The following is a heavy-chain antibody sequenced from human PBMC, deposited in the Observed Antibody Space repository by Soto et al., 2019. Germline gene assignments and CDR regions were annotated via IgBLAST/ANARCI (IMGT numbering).Heavy chain of an antibody. Sequence: PGGSLRLSCAASGFTFSSYAMSWVRQAPGKGLEWVSAISGSGGSTYYADSAKGRFIISRDNPKNSLYLQLHSLRPDDTAVYYCAKDAYNAAFDVWGQGTMVTVSS. V-gene: IGHV3-23*01. CDR3: AKDAYNAAFDV. D-gene: IGHD1-1*01. J-gene: IGHJ3*01. CDR2: ISGSGGST. CDR1: GFTFSSYA.